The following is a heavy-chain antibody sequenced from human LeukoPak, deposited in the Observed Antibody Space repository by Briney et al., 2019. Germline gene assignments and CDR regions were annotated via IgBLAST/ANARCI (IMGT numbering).Heavy chain of an antibody. D-gene: IGHD3-10*01. Sequence: PGGSLRLSCAASGFTFSNAWMTWVRQAPGRGLEWVGRSISRSEGVTTEYAAPVKGRFTISRDDSRNTVYLQMNSLKIEDTAVYYCSAYYNGRGDYWGQGTLVTVSS. V-gene: IGHV3-15*01. CDR3: SAYYNGRGDY. CDR2: SISRSEGVTT. CDR1: GFTFSNAW. J-gene: IGHJ4*02.